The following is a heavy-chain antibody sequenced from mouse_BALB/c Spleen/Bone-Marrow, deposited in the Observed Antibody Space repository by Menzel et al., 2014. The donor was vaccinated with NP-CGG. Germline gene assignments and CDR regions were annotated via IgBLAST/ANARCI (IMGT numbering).Heavy chain of an antibody. CDR2: INPSNGGT. CDR1: GYTFTSYY. Sequence: QVQLQQPGAELVKPGASVKLSCKASGYTFTSYYMYWVKQRPGQGLEWFGEINPSNGGTNFNEKFKNKATLTVDKSSSTAYMQLSSLTSEDSAVYYCSRGRRDALDYWGQGISVTVSS. V-gene: IGHV1S81*02. CDR3: SRGRRDALDY. J-gene: IGHJ4*01.